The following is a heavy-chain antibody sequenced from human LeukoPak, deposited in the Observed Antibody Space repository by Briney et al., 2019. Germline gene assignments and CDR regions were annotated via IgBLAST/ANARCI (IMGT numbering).Heavy chain of an antibody. CDR3: ASYDYGGNGGVDY. Sequence: SETLSLTCTVSGGSISSSSYYWGWIRQPPGKGLEWIGSIYYSGSTYYNPSLKSRVTISVDTSKNQFSLKLSSVTAADTAVYYCASYDYGGNGGVDYWGQGTLVTVSS. CDR1: GGSISSSSYY. J-gene: IGHJ4*02. V-gene: IGHV4-39*01. CDR2: IYYSGST. D-gene: IGHD4-23*01.